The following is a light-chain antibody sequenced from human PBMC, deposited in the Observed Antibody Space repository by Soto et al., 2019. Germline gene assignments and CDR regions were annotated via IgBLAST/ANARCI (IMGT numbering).Light chain of an antibody. J-gene: IGKJ5*01. Sequence: EIVLTQSPGTLSLSPGERATLSCRASQSVSSNYLAWYQQKPGQAPRLLTFGASSRAAGLPDRFSASGSGTDFTLSISRLESEDFAVYFCQQYGSSPITFGQGTRLEIK. V-gene: IGKV3-20*01. CDR1: QSVSSNY. CDR2: GAS. CDR3: QQYGSSPIT.